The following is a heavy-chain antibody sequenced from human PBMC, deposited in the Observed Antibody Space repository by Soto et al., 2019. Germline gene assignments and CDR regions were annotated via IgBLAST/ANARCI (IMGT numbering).Heavy chain of an antibody. CDR2: INPNSGGT. D-gene: IGHD6-6*01. CDR3: ARGSRYSSSSHYSYYYMDV. J-gene: IGHJ6*03. CDR1: GYTFTGYY. Sequence: GASVKVSCKASGYTFTGYYMHWVRQAPGKGLERMGWINPNSGGTNYAQKFQGWVTMTRDTSISTAYMELSRLRSDDTAVYYCARGSRYSSSSHYSYYYMDVWGKGTTVTVSS. V-gene: IGHV1-2*04.